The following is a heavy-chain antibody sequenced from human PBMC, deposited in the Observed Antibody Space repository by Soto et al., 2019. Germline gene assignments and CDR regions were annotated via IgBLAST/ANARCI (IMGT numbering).Heavy chain of an antibody. CDR2: IYYSGST. CDR3: ATSNWFDP. J-gene: IGHJ5*02. V-gene: IGHV4-39*01. Sequence: QLQLQESGAGLVKPSETLSLTCTVSGGYISSRGYYWGWIRQPPGKGREWIGTIYYSGSTYYNPSLKSRVTISVYTSKNPFSLKLSSVPAADTAVYYCATSNWFDPWGQGTLVTVSS. CDR1: GGYISSRGYY.